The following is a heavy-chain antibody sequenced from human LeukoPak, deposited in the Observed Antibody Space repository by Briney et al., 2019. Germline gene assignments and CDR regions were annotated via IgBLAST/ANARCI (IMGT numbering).Heavy chain of an antibody. Sequence: ASVKVSCKASGYTFTGYYMHWVRQAPGQGLEWMGIINPSGGSTTYAQKFQGRVTMTRDMSTSTVYMGLISLRSEDTAVYYCARAHLSGYFDYWGQGTLVTVSS. V-gene: IGHV1-46*01. CDR1: GYTFTGYY. J-gene: IGHJ4*02. CDR2: INPSGGST. CDR3: ARAHLSGYFDY. D-gene: IGHD3-10*01.